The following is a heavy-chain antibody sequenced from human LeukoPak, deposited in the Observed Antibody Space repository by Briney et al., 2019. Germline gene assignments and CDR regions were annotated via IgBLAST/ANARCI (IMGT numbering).Heavy chain of an antibody. J-gene: IGHJ6*02. D-gene: IGHD2-15*01. V-gene: IGHV4-34*01. CDR3: ARLGRAYGMDV. CDR2: INHSGST. CDR1: GGSFSGYY. Sequence: SETLSLTCAVYGGSFSGYYWSWIRQPPGKGPEWIGEINHSGSTNYNPSLKSRVTISVDTSKNQFSLKLSSVTAADTAVYYCARLGRAYGMDVWGQGTTVTVSS.